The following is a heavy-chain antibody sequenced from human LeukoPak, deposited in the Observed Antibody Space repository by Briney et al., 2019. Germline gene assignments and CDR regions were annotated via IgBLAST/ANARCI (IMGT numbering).Heavy chain of an antibody. CDR1: GFTFSSYA. CDR2: ISGSGGST. J-gene: IGHJ4*02. V-gene: IGHV3-23*01. D-gene: IGHD3-9*01. CDR3: AKVRKYYDILTGYYNGYVY. Sequence: GGSLRLSCAASGFTFSSYAMSWVRQAPGKGPEWVAAISGSGGSTYYAASVKGRFTISRDNSKNTLYLQMNSLGAEDTGVYYCAKVRKYYDILTGYYNGYVYWGQGTLVTVSS.